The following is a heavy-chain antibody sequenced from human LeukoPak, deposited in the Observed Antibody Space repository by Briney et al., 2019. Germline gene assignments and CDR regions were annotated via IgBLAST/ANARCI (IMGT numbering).Heavy chain of an antibody. Sequence: GGSLRLSCAASGFTFSSYWMSWVRQAPGRGXXXXXXIKQDGSEKYYVDSVKGRFTISRDNAKNSLYLQMNSLRAEDTAVYYCAREPPFGPAAISFDYWGQGTLVTVSS. CDR2: IKQDGSEK. CDR1: GFTFSSYW. D-gene: IGHD2-2*02. V-gene: IGHV3-7*03. CDR3: AREPPFGPAAISFDY. J-gene: IGHJ4*02.